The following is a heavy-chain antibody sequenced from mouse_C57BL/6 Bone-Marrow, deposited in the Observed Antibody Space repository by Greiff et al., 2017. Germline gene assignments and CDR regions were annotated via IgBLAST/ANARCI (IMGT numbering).Heavy chain of an antibody. CDR3: AGRGYFDV. V-gene: IGHV3-6*01. CDR2: IRYDGSN. J-gene: IGHJ1*03. Sequence: EVKLMESGPGLVKPSQSLSLTCSVTGYSITSGYYWNWIRQFPGNKLEWMGYIRYDGSNNYNPSLKNRISITRDTSKNQFFLKLNSVTTEDTATYYCAGRGYFDVWGTGTTVTVSS. CDR1: GYSITSGYY.